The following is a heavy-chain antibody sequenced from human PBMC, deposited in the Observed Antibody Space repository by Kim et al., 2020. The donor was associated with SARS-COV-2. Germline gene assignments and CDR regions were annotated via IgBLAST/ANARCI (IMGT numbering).Heavy chain of an antibody. Sequence: GGSLRLSCAASGFTFSNYAMSWVRQAPGKGLEWVSSLSDNGASTHNADSVKGRFTISRDNSRNTLSVQMNSLRAEDTAVYYCARVTYFDSSGYRTHFDCWGQGGLVTLSS. V-gene: IGHV3-23*01. D-gene: IGHD3-22*01. CDR2: LSDNGAST. CDR1: GFTFSNYA. J-gene: IGHJ4*02. CDR3: ARVTYFDSSGYRTHFDC.